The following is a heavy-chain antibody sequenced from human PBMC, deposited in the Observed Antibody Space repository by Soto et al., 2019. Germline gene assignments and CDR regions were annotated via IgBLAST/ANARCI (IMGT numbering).Heavy chain of an antibody. CDR1: GYSFTTFG. CDR3: ARDLIAVRPGWFDP. Sequence: QVQLVQSGDEAKIVGASVRVSCRASGYSFTTFGISWVRQAPGQGLEWMGWISAYNGETRYAQNFQDRVTMTTDTSTSTAYMDLRSLRSDDTAIYYCARDLIAVRPGWFDPWGQGTLVTVSS. CDR2: ISAYNGET. D-gene: IGHD6-6*01. V-gene: IGHV1-18*01. J-gene: IGHJ5*02.